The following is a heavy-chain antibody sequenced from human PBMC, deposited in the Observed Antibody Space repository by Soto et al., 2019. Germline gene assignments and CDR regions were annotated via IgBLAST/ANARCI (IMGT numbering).Heavy chain of an antibody. D-gene: IGHD1-26*01. CDR2: MNPNSGNT. V-gene: IGHV1-8*01. CDR1: GYTFTSYD. CDR3: ARLQWERYYYYGMDV. Sequence: QVQLVQSGAEVKKPGASVKVSCKASGYTFTSYDINWVRQATGQGLEWMGWMNPNSGNTGYAQKVQGRVTMTRNTSISTAYMELSSLRSEDTAVYYCARLQWERYYYYGMDVWGQGTTVTVSS. J-gene: IGHJ6*02.